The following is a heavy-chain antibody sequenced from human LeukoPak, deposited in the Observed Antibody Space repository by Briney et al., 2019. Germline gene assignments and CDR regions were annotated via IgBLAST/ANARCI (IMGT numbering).Heavy chain of an antibody. Sequence: ASVKVSRKASGYTFTSYGISWVRQAPGQGLEWMGWISAYNGNTNYAQKLQGRVTMTTDTSTSTAYMELRSLRSDDTAVYYCARARFPTTVVTPTDIFYFDYWGQGTLVTVSS. CDR1: GYTFTSYG. J-gene: IGHJ4*02. D-gene: IGHD4-23*01. CDR2: ISAYNGNT. CDR3: ARARFPTTVVTPTDIFYFDY. V-gene: IGHV1-18*01.